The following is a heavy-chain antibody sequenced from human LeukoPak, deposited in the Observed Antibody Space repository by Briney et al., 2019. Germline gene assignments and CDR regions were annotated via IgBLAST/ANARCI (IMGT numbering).Heavy chain of an antibody. V-gene: IGHV3-48*01. CDR1: GFTFSSYS. D-gene: IGHD2-2*01. J-gene: IGHJ3*02. CDR3: ARDRDGQLPDLAFDI. CDR2: ISSSSSTI. Sequence: GGALRLSCAASGFTFSSYSMNCVRQAPGKGLEWVSYISSSSSTIYYADSLKGRFTISRDNAKNSLYLQMNSLRAEDTAVYYCARDRDGQLPDLAFDIWGQGTMVTVSS.